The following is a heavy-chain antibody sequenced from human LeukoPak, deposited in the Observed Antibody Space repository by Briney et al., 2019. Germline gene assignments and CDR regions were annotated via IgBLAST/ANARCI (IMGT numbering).Heavy chain of an antibody. CDR1: GLTFSSYT. Sequence: PGESLRLSCAASGLTFSSYTMNWVRQAPGKGLEWLSSISSSSSDKYFADSVKGRFTISRDNAKKSLYLQMNSLRVEDTAVYYCARVGPSYGYVDYWGQGTLVTVSS. V-gene: IGHV3-21*01. D-gene: IGHD5-18*01. CDR2: ISSSSSDK. J-gene: IGHJ4*02. CDR3: ARVGPSYGYVDY.